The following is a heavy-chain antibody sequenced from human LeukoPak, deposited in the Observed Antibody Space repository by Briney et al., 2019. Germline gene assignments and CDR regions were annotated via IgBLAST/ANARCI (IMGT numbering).Heavy chain of an antibody. CDR3: AKDHYGGNLRYYFDY. Sequence: GGSLRLSCAASGFTFDDYAMHWVRQAPGKGLEWVSGISWNSGSIGYADSVKGRFTISRDNAKNSLYLQMNSLRAEDTALYYCAKDHYGGNLRYYFDYWGQGTLVTVSS. V-gene: IGHV3-9*01. CDR1: GFTFDDYA. D-gene: IGHD4-23*01. CDR2: ISWNSGSI. J-gene: IGHJ4*02.